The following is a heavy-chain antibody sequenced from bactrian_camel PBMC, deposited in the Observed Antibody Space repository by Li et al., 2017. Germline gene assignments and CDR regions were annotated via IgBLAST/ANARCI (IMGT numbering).Heavy chain of an antibody. CDR2: IYPSRGTT. Sequence: HVQLVESGVGWVQPGGSLRLSCATPGLTPSGYCMGWFRQAPGGKRVGVASIYPSRGTTFYDDSVEGRFTISRDVAKSTVYLQMNSLKSEDTALYYCATGEPGVVFGTGAYGPWVEAYWGQGTQVTVS. D-gene: IGHD3*01. CDR3: ATGEPGVVFGTGAYGPWVEAY. V-gene: IGHV3-2*01. J-gene: IGHJ4*01. CDR1: GLTPSGYC.